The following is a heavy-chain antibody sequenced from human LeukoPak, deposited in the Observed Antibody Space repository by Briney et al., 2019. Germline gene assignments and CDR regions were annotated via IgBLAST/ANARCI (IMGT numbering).Heavy chain of an antibody. Sequence: PGGSLRLSCAASGFTFSSYAMSWVRQAPGKGLEWVSAISGSGGSTYYADSVKGRFTISRDNSKNTLYLQMNSLRAEDTAVYYCAKMIVVVITTAGRAFDIWGQGTMVTVSS. CDR1: GFTFSSYA. CDR3: AKMIVVVITTAGRAFDI. D-gene: IGHD3-22*01. J-gene: IGHJ3*02. V-gene: IGHV3-23*01. CDR2: ISGSGGST.